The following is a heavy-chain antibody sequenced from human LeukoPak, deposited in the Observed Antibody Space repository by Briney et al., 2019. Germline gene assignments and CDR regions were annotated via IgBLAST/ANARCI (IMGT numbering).Heavy chain of an antibody. D-gene: IGHD2-15*01. Sequence: PGGSLRLSCAVSGFTFSTYWMSWVRQAPGKGLEWVANIKQDGSEKYYVDSVKGRFTISRDNAQNSLYLQMNSLRAEDTAVYYCARVRGGYCSGGNCYSAFDIRGQGTMVTVSS. V-gene: IGHV3-7*04. CDR2: IKQDGSEK. J-gene: IGHJ3*02. CDR3: ARVRGGYCSGGNCYSAFDI. CDR1: GFTFSTYW.